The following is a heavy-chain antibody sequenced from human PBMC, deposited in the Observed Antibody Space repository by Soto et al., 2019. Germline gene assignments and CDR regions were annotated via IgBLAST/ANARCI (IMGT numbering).Heavy chain of an antibody. Sequence: SETLSLTCAVYGGSFGGYYWSWIRQPPGKGLEWIGEINHSGSTNYNPSLKSRVTISVDTSKNQFSLKLSSVTAADTAVYYCAIAYDFWSGYLDYWGQGTLVTVSS. J-gene: IGHJ4*02. CDR2: INHSGST. CDR1: GGSFGGYY. V-gene: IGHV4-34*01. CDR3: AIAYDFWSGYLDY. D-gene: IGHD3-3*01.